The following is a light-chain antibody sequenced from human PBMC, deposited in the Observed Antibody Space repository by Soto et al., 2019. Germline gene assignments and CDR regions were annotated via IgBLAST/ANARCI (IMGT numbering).Light chain of an antibody. CDR3: LKGYNFPPD. J-gene: IGKJ2*01. V-gene: IGKV1-6*01. CDR1: QGIRND. CDR2: AAS. Sequence: AIQMTQSPSSLSASVGDRVTITCRASQGIRNDLGWYQQKPGKAPKLLIYAASSLPSGVPSRFSRNGSGTDFPLPLRRLQPEDFATYFFLKGYNFPPDFGQGTKLEIK.